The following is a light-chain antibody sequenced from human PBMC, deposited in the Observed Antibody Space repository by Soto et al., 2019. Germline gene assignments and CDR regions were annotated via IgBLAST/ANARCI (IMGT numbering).Light chain of an antibody. CDR3: QQYSHWPLT. CDR1: QSVSTN. J-gene: IGKJ2*01. V-gene: IGKV3-15*01. CDR2: GAS. Sequence: EIIMTQSPAALSVSPGERATLSCRASQSVSTNLAWYQQKPGQAPRLLISGASTRVTGIPVRFSGSGSGTEFTLTISSLQSEDFAVYYCQQYSHWPLTFAQGTKLEIK.